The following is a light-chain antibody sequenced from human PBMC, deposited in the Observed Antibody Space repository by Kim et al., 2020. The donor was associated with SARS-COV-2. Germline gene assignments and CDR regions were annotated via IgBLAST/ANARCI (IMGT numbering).Light chain of an antibody. CDR1: ESVGKNY. CDR3: HQYAASPLT. CDR2: DAS. Sequence: SPGERANLTCRASESVGKNYLAWYQQKPGQSPSLLMYDASTRATGTPDRFSGSVSGTDFTLTISRLEPEDFAVYHCHQYAASPLTFGGGTKVDIK. V-gene: IGKV3-20*01. J-gene: IGKJ4*01.